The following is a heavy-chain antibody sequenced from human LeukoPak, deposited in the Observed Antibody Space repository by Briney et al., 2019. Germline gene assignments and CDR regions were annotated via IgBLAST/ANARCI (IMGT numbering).Heavy chain of an antibody. CDR3: ASLRERSYYARGFDY. CDR2: IYYSGST. J-gene: IGHJ4*02. CDR1: GGSISSYY. V-gene: IGHV4-39*01. Sequence: SKTLSLTCTVSGGSISSYYWGWIRQPPGKGLAWIGSIYYSGSTYYNPSLKSRVTISVDTSKNQFSLKLSSVTAADTAVYYCASLRERSYYARGFDYWGQGTLVTVSS. D-gene: IGHD1-26*01.